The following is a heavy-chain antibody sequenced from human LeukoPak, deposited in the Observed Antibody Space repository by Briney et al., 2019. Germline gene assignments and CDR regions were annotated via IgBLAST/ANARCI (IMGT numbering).Heavy chain of an antibody. Sequence: PGGSLRLSCAASGFTFSSYAMTWVRQAPGKGLEWVANIKQDGSEKYYVDSVKGRFTISRDNAKNSLYLQMNSLRAEDTAVYYCARDQDGDYYGSGSYHYWGQGTLVTVSS. CDR2: IKQDGSEK. V-gene: IGHV3-7*01. J-gene: IGHJ4*02. CDR3: ARDQDGDYYGSGSYHY. CDR1: GFTFSSYA. D-gene: IGHD3-10*01.